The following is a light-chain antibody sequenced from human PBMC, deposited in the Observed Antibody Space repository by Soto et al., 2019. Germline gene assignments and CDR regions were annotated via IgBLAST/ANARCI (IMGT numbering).Light chain of an antibody. J-gene: IGLJ1*01. CDR1: SSDVGGYNY. CDR2: EVT. Sequence: QSALTQPPSASGSPGQSVTISCTGTSSDVGGYNYVSWYQQHPGKAPKLMIYEVTKRPSWVPDRFSGSKSGNKASLTVSGLQAEDEADYYCSSYAGSNNVFGTGTKLTVL. CDR3: SSYAGSNNV. V-gene: IGLV2-8*01.